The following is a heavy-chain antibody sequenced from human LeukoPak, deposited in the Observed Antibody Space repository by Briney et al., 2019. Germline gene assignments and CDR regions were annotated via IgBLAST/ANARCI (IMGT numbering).Heavy chain of an antibody. CDR2: IYPGDSDI. D-gene: IGHD3-16*01. Sequence: PGESLKISCKGSGYSFSSYWIGWVRQLPGKGPEWMVIIYPGDSDIKYSPSFEGQVTISADKSNSTAYLQWSSLKASDTAMYYCARRSPSGGYYFDYWGQGTLVTVSS. V-gene: IGHV5-51*01. J-gene: IGHJ4*02. CDR3: ARRSPSGGYYFDY. CDR1: GYSFSSYW.